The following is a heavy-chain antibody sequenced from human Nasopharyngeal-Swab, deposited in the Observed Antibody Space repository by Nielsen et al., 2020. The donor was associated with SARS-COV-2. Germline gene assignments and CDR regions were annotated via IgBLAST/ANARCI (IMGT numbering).Heavy chain of an antibody. CDR2: IYYSGST. Sequence: RQAPGKGLEWIGYIYYSGSTYYNPSLRSRVTISVDTSKNQFSLKLNSVTAADTAVYYCARDIRTYDILTGYSLGYFDLWGRGTLVTVSS. V-gene: IGHV4-59*01. J-gene: IGHJ2*01. D-gene: IGHD3-9*01. CDR3: ARDIRTYDILTGYSLGYFDL.